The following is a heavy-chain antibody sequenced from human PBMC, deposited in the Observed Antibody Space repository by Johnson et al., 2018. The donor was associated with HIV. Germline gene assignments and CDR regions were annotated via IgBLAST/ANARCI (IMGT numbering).Heavy chain of an antibody. D-gene: IGHD6-6*01. CDR1: GFTFSDYY. Sequence: VQLVESGGGLVKPGGSLRLSCAASGFTFSDYYMSWVRQAPGKGLEWVSIIYSGGSTYYADSVKGRFTISRDNSKNTLYLQMNSLRAGDTALYYCARAYSSSDSSDALDIWGQGTMVTVAS. CDR3: ARAYSSSDSSDALDI. V-gene: IGHV3-66*01. J-gene: IGHJ3*02. CDR2: IYSGGST.